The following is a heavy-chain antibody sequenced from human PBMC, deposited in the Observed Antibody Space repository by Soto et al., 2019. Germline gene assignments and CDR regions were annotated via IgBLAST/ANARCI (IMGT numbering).Heavy chain of an antibody. CDR3: ARDAARNYYDSSGYYRPDAFDI. J-gene: IGHJ3*02. CDR1: GGSFSGYY. V-gene: IGHV4-34*01. CDR2: INHSGST. Sequence: TLSLTCAVYGGSFSGYYWSWIRQPPGKGLEWIGEINHSGSTNYNPSLKSRVTISVDTSKNQFSLKPSSVTAADTAVYYCARDAARNYYDSSGYYRPDAFDIWGQGTMVTVSS. D-gene: IGHD3-22*01.